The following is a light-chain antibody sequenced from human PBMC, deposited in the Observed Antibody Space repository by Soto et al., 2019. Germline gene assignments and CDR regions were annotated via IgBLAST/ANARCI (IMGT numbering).Light chain of an antibody. CDR3: QHYDNRLFFA. CDR1: QDIRNY. CDR2: DAS. Sequence: DIHMTQSPASLSASVGDRVTIACQASQDIRNYLNWYQQKPGQAPKLLIYDASNLDTGVPSRFSGSRSGTHFTLTISSLPPEDIATYYCQHYDNRLFFAFGTGTKVDIK. J-gene: IGKJ3*01. V-gene: IGKV1-33*01.